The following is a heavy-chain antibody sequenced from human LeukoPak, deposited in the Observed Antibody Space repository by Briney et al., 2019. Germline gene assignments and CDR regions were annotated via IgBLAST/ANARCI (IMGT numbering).Heavy chain of an antibody. Sequence: ASVRVSCKVSGYTLTELSMHWVRQAPGKGLEWMGGFDPEDGETIYAQKFQGRVTMTEDTSTDTAYMELSSLRSEDTAVYYCATDAMVRGVIAFDYWGQGTLVTVSS. D-gene: IGHD3-10*01. CDR3: ATDAMVRGVIAFDY. CDR2: FDPEDGET. V-gene: IGHV1-24*01. J-gene: IGHJ4*02. CDR1: GYTLTELS.